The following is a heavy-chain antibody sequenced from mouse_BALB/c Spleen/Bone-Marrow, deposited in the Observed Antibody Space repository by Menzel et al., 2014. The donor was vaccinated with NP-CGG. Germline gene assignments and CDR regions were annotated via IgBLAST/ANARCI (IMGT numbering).Heavy chain of an antibody. Sequence: DVHLVESGGGLVKSGGSLKLSCAASGFSFRNYGMSWVRQTPEKRLEWVATISGDGRYTFYSDSVKGRFTISRDKAKNNLYLQLSSLRSEDSALYYCARHAYYDQTEVSFVYWGQGTLVTVSA. CDR3: ARHAYYDQTEVSFVY. V-gene: IGHV5-9-2*01. D-gene: IGHD2-4*01. J-gene: IGHJ3*01. CDR2: ISGDGRYT. CDR1: GFSFRNYG.